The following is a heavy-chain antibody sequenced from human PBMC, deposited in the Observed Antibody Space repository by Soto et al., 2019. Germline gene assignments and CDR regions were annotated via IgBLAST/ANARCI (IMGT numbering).Heavy chain of an antibody. Sequence: QVQLVESGGGVVQPGRSLRLSCAASGFTFSSYAMHWVRQAPGKGLEWVAVISYDGRNKYYADSVKGRFTISRDNSKKTLYLQMNSLRADDTAVYYCAREIERLLGYWGQGNLGTVSS. CDR2: ISYDGRNK. J-gene: IGHJ4*02. D-gene: IGHD3-3*01. V-gene: IGHV3-30*04. CDR1: GFTFSSYA. CDR3: AREIERLLGY.